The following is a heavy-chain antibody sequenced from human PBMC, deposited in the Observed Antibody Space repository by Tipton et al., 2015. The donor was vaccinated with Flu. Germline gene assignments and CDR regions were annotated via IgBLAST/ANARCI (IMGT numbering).Heavy chain of an antibody. J-gene: IGHJ5*02. CDR2: IYYSGRS. Sequence: TLSLTCSVSVDSMSIGGHYWTWICQRPGKGLEWIGYIYYSGRSLYTPSLKSRLTISVDKSKKQFSLRLNSVTAADTAVYYYAKQLDPWSPGTLVTVSS. CDR3: AKQLDP. V-gene: IGHV4-31*03. CDR1: VDSMSIGGHY.